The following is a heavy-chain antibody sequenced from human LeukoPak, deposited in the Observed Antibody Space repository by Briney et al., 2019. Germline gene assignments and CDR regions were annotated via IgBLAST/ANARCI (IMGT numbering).Heavy chain of an antibody. D-gene: IGHD3-10*01. Sequence: GGSLRLSCAASGFTFSSYAMSWVRQAPGEGLEWVSGLSASGGLTYYADSVKGRFTISRDNSKNTLYLQINSLRADDTAVYYCARKSASGNYPLDYWGQGTLVTVSS. J-gene: IGHJ4*02. CDR2: LSASGGLT. V-gene: IGHV3-23*01. CDR1: GFTFSSYA. CDR3: ARKSASGNYPLDY.